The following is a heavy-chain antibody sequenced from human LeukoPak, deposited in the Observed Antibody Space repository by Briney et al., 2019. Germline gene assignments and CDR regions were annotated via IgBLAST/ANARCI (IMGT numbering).Heavy chain of an antibody. CDR3: AKDLIAVPWWDY. D-gene: IGHD6-19*01. J-gene: IGHJ4*02. CDR2: IYYSGST. Sequence: PSETLSLTCTVSGGSISTYYWSWIRQPPGKGLEWIGYIYYSGSTNYNPSLKSRVTISVDTSKNQFSLKLSSVTAADTAVYYCAKDLIAVPWWDYWGQGTLVTVSS. V-gene: IGHV4-59*12. CDR1: GGSISTYY.